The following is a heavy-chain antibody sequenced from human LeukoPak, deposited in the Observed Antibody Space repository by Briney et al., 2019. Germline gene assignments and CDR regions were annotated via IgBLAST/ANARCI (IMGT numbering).Heavy chain of an antibody. CDR2: IGPYNGNT. CDR3: ARDQDSLVRGVIGY. D-gene: IGHD3-10*01. V-gene: IGHV1-18*01. J-gene: IGHJ4*02. Sequence: ASEKVSCKASGYTFTSYGISWVRQAPGQGLEWMGWIGPYNGNTNYAQNLQGRVTMTTDTSTSTAYMELGSLGSDDTAVYYCARDQDSLVRGVIGYWGQGTLVTVSS. CDR1: GYTFTSYG.